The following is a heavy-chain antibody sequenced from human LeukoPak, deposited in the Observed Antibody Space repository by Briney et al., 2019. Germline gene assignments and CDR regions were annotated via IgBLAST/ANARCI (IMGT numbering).Heavy chain of an antibody. CDR3: AQLTYYYDGSDYYFHHY. Sequence: VSGPTLVNPTQTLTLTCTFSGFSLSTSGVGVGWIRQPPGKALEWLALIYWDDDKRYSPSLKSRLTITKDTSKNQVVLTMTNMDPVDTATYYCAQLTYYYDGSDYYFHHYWGQGTLVTVSS. D-gene: IGHD3-22*01. V-gene: IGHV2-5*02. J-gene: IGHJ4*02. CDR2: IYWDDDK. CDR1: GFSLSTSGVG.